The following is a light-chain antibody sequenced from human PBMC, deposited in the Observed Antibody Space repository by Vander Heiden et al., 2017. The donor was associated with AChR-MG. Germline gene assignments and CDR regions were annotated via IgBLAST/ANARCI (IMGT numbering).Light chain of an antibody. J-gene: IGLJ1*01. CDR3: SSYTSSSTFYYV. V-gene: IGLV2-18*02. Sequence: QSALTQPPSVSGSPGQSVTISCTGTSSDVGSYNRVSWYQQAPGTAPKLMIYEVSNRPSGVPDRFSGSKSGNTASLTISGLQAEDEADYYCSSYTSSSTFYYVFGTGTKVTVL. CDR2: EVS. CDR1: SSDVGSYNR.